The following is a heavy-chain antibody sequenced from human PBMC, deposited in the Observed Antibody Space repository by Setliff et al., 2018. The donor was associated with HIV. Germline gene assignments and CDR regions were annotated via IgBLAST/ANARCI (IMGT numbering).Heavy chain of an antibody. D-gene: IGHD1-26*01. J-gene: IGHJ4*02. V-gene: IGHV3-74*01. CDR3: ARDSGTTMGASGPGY. Sequence: GGSLRLSCGASGFSFGNHWMYWVRQAPGKGLVWVSRINSDGSITDYADSVKGRFTISRDNAKNSLYLQMNSLTADDTAVYYCARDSGTTMGASGPGYWGQGTLVTVSS. CDR1: GFSFGNHW. CDR2: INSDGSIT.